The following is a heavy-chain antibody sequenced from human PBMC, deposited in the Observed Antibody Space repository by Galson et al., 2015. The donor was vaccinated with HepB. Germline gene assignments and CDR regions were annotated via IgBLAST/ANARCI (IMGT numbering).Heavy chain of an antibody. CDR3: ARNGGETVTAVEWFGELPDY. CDR1: GFTFSSYA. J-gene: IGHJ4*02. CDR2: ISYDGRYK. D-gene: IGHD3-10*01. V-gene: IGHV3-30*04. Sequence: SLRLSCAASGFTFSSYAMHWVRQAPGKGLQWVAVISYDGRYKHYADSLKGRFTISRDNSKNTLYLQMNIVTTEDTAVYYCARNGGETVTAVEWFGELPDYWGQGTLVTVSS.